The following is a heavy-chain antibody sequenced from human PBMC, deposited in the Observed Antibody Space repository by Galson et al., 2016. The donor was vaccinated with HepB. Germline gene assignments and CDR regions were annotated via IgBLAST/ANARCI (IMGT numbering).Heavy chain of an antibody. Sequence: SVKVSCKGSGYNVSSFGVTWVRQAPGQGLEWVGWRSAYTGDTQYAQKFQGRLTMTTDTSTNIAYMELRSLRHDDTAVYFCARDYIVFYSAFDIWGQGTLVTVSS. CDR2: RSAYTGDT. CDR3: ARDYIVFYSAFDI. D-gene: IGHD1-26*01. CDR1: GYNVSSFG. J-gene: IGHJ3*02. V-gene: IGHV1-18*01.